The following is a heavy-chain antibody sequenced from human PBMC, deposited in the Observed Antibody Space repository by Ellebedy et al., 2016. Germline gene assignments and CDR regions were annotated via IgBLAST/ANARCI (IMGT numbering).Heavy chain of an antibody. V-gene: IGHV4-4*08. Sequence: SETLSLTRNVSGGSISDYYCSWIRQHAGKRLEWIGHISSSGITNINPSLKSRVSISADTSRNQFSLHLSSLTAADTAVYYCARLGSGNFYYHMDVWGKGTTVTVSS. CDR1: GGSISDYY. D-gene: IGHD3-10*01. CDR3: ARLGSGNFYYHMDV. CDR2: ISSSGIT. J-gene: IGHJ6*03.